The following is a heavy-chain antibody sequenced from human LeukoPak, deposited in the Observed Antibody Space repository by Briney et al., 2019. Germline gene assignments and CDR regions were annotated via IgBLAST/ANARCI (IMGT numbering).Heavy chain of an antibody. CDR2: ISYDGSNQ. CDR1: GFTFSSYA. CDR3: ARAGGSYWGVFDY. D-gene: IGHD1-26*01. V-gene: IGHV3-30-3*01. Sequence: PGGSLRLSCAASGFTFSSYAMHWVRQAPGKGLEWVAVISYDGSNQYYADSVKGRFTISRDNSKNTLYLQMNSLRAEDTAVYYCARAGGSYWGVFDYWGQGTLVTVSS. J-gene: IGHJ4*02.